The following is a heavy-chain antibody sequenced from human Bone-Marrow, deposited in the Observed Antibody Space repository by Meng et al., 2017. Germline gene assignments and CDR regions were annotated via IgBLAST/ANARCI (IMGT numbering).Heavy chain of an antibody. D-gene: IGHD3-22*01. V-gene: IGHV3-66*02. Sequence: DVQLGESGGGLVQPGESLRLSCAASGFTVTGYHMTWVRQAPGKGLEWVSVIYSGGVTYYADSVKGRFTISRDNSNNRVYLQMNSLRPDDTAVYYCARGGYYYETSGPDYWGQGTLVTVSS. J-gene: IGHJ4*02. CDR2: IYSGGVT. CDR3: ARGGYYYETSGPDY. CDR1: GFTVTGYH.